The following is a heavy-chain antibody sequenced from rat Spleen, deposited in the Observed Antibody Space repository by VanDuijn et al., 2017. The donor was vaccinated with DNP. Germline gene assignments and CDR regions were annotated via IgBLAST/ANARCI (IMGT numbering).Heavy chain of an antibody. CDR3: ARWNNYGGY. CDR1: GYSITSGFR. D-gene: IGHD1-10*01. J-gene: IGHJ2*01. Sequence: EVQLQESGPGLVKPSQSLSLTCSVTGYSITSGFRWTWIRKIPGNKLEWMGYINGAGSTNYNPFLKSRISITRDTSKNQFFLQVNSVTAEDAATYYCARWNNYGGYWGQGVMVTVSS. V-gene: IGHV3-3*01. CDR2: INGAGST.